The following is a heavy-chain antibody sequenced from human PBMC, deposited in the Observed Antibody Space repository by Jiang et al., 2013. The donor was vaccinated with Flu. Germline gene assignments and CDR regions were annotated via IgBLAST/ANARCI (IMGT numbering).Heavy chain of an antibody. CDR1: GFSLSTTGVG. J-gene: IGHJ3*01. CDR3: AHLARLRIDAFDV. Sequence: KPTQTLTLTCTFSGFSLSTTGVGVGWIRQPPGKALEWLALIYWDDDERYSPSLKNRLTITKDTSKNQVVLTMTNMDPVDTATYSCAHLARLRIDAFDVWGQGDKWSPSLQ. CDR2: IYWDDDE. D-gene: IGHD4-17*01. V-gene: IGHV2-5*02.